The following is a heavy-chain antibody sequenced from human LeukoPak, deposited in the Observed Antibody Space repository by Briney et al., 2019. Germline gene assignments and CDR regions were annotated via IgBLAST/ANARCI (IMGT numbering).Heavy chain of an antibody. V-gene: IGHV3-15*01. CDR3: AKVYGGSADDY. Sequence: GGSLRLSCAASGFTFSNAWMSWVRQAPGKGLEWVGRIKSKTDGGTTDYAAPVKGRFTISRDDSKNTLYLQMNSLRAEDTAVYYCAKVYGGSADDYWGQGTLVTVSS. CDR1: GFTFSNAW. CDR2: IKSKTDGGTT. D-gene: IGHD4-23*01. J-gene: IGHJ4*02.